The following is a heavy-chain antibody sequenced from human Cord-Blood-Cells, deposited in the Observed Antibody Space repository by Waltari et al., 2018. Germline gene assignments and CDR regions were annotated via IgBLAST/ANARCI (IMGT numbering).Heavy chain of an antibody. CDR1: GFTFSSYA. Sequence: EVQLLESGGGLVQPGGSLRLSCAASGFTFSSYAMSWVRQAPGKGLGWVSAISGSGGSTYYADSVKGRLTISRDNSKNTLYLQMNSLRAEDTAVYYCAKDFYSYYDFWSGYYTGFQYYMDVWGKGTTVTVSS. CDR3: AKDFYSYYDFWSGYYTGFQYYMDV. CDR2: ISGSGGST. D-gene: IGHD3-3*01. V-gene: IGHV3-23*01. J-gene: IGHJ6*03.